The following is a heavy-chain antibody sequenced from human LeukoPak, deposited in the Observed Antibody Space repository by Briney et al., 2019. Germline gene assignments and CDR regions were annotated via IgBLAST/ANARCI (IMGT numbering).Heavy chain of an antibody. D-gene: IGHD5-18*01. CDR3: ARDVAMVKCYDY. J-gene: IGHJ4*02. Sequence: SETLSLTCAVYGGSFSGCYWSWIRQPPGKGLEWIGEINHSGSTNYNPSLKSRVTISVDTSKNQFSLKLSSVTAADTAVYYCARDVAMVKCYDYWGQGTLVTVSS. CDR1: GGSFSGCY. V-gene: IGHV4-34*01. CDR2: INHSGST.